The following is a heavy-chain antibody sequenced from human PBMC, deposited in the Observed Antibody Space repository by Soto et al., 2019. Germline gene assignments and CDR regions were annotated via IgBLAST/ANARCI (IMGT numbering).Heavy chain of an antibody. D-gene: IGHD3-3*01. CDR1: GGSISSSSYY. CDR2: IYYSGST. J-gene: IGHJ6*02. CDR3: ARGFYDFWGGYYYYGMDV. Sequence: PSETLSLTCTVSGGSISSSSYYWGWIRQPPGKGLEWIGSIYYSGSTYYNPSLKSRVTISVDTSKNQFSLKLSSVTAADTAVYYCARGFYDFWGGYYYYGMDVWGQGTTVTVSS. V-gene: IGHV4-39*01.